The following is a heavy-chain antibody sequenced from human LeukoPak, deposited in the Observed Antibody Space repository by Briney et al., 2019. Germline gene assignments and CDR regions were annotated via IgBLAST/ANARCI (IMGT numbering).Heavy chain of an antibody. V-gene: IGHV3-66*02. CDR3: ARTIVLGPTTIRELDY. D-gene: IGHD1-26*01. CDR1: GVTVSSNS. Sequence: GGSLRLSCAVSGVTVSSNSMSWVRQTPGKGQEWVSVIHSGGNTYYTESVKGRFTISRDISKNTLYLQMNSLRAEDTAVYYCARTIVLGPTTIRELDYWGQGTLVTVSS. CDR2: IHSGGNT. J-gene: IGHJ4*02.